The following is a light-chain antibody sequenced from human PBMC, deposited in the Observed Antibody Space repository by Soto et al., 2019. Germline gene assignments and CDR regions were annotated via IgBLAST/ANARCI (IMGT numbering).Light chain of an antibody. V-gene: IGLV2-11*01. CDR3: CSYAGTTHV. Sequence: QSALTQPPSVSGSPGQSVTISCTGTSSDIGGYNYVSWYQQLPGKAPKLMIYDVSKRPSGVPDRFSGSNSGNTASLTISGHQAEDEAYYYCCSYAGTTHVFGTGTKLTVL. CDR1: SSDIGGYNY. CDR2: DVS. J-gene: IGLJ1*01.